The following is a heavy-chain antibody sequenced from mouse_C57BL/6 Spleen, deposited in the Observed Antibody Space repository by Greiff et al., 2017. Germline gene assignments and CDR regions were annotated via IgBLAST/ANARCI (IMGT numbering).Heavy chain of an antibody. CDR1: GYTFTSYW. D-gene: IGHD1-1*01. J-gene: IGHJ4*01. CDR2: IHPNSGST. V-gene: IGHV1-64*01. CDR3: ARSRYYDPHAMDY. Sequence: QVQLQQSGAELVKPGASVKLSCKASGYTFTSYWMHWVKQRPGQGLEWIGMIHPNSGSTNYNEKFKSKATLTVDKSSSTAYMQLSSLTSEDSAVYYCARSRYYDPHAMDYWGQGTSVTVSS.